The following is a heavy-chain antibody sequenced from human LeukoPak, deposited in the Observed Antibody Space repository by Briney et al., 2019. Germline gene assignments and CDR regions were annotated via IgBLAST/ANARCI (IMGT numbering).Heavy chain of an antibody. CDR3: VKDIRRGDNYGYDQFAY. CDR2: ISGSGDTT. J-gene: IGHJ4*02. Sequence: GGSLRLSCAASGFTFSSIAMNWVRKAPGKGVEWVSIISGSGDTTHYTDSVKGRFTVSRDNSKNTLYLQMNSLRADDTSLYYCVKDIRRGDNYGYDQFAYWGQGTLVTVSS. CDR1: GFTFSSIA. V-gene: IGHV3-23*01. D-gene: IGHD5-18*01.